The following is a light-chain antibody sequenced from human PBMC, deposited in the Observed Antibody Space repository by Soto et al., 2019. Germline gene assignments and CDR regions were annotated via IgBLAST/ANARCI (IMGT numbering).Light chain of an antibody. CDR3: QHYDGSPRT. Sequence: ETGLTQSPGTVSLSPGERATLSCRTSQSVNSNYLAWYQQKPGQAPRLLLYGVFNRATGIPDRFSGSGSGTDFTLTISGLEPEDSAVYYCQHYDGSPRTFGQGTKLEIK. V-gene: IGKV3-20*01. CDR2: GVF. J-gene: IGKJ2*01. CDR1: QSVNSNY.